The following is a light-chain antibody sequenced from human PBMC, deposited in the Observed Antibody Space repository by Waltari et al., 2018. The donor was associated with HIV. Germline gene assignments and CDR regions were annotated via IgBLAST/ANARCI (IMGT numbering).Light chain of an antibody. V-gene: IGLV2-14*01. CDR3: SSYTSSSTQV. Sequence: QSALTQPASVSGSPGQSITISCTGTSSDVGGYNYVSWYQQHPGKAPKLMIYEVSNRPSGVYNRFSATKSGNTASLTISGLQAEDEADYYCSSYTSSSTQVFGGGTKLTVL. CDR1: SSDVGGYNY. CDR2: EVS. J-gene: IGLJ3*02.